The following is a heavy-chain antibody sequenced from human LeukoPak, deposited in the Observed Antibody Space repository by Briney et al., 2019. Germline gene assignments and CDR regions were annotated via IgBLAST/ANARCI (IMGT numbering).Heavy chain of an antibody. Sequence: APVKVSCKASGYTFTGYYMHWVRQAPGQGLEWMGWINPNSGGTNYAQKFQGRVTMTRDTSISTAYMELSRLRSDDTAVYYCARAAVAGMFHFDYWGQGTLVTVSS. D-gene: IGHD6-19*01. CDR3: ARAAVAGMFHFDY. J-gene: IGHJ4*02. CDR1: GYTFTGYY. V-gene: IGHV1-2*02. CDR2: INPNSGGT.